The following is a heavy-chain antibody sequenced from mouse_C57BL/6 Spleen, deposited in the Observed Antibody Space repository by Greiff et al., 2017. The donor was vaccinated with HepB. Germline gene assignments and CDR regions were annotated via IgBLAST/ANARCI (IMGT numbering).Heavy chain of an antibody. CDR3: ASEALITTVFDY. CDR1: GYAFSSSW. V-gene: IGHV1-82*01. CDR2: IYPGDGDT. J-gene: IGHJ2*01. D-gene: IGHD1-1*01. Sequence: QVQLNESGPELVKPGASVKISCKASGYAFSSSWMNWVKQRPGKGLEWIGRIYPGDGDTNYNGKFKGKATLTADKSSSTAYMQLSSLTSEDSAVYFCASEALITTVFDYWGQGTTLTVSS.